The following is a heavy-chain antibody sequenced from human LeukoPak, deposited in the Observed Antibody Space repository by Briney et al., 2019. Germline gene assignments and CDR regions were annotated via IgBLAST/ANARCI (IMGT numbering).Heavy chain of an antibody. CDR3: AKASGRWYLDY. CDR2: ISGSGGST. Sequence: GGSLRLSCAASGFTFSSYAMSWARQAPGKGLERVSAISGSGGSTYYADSVKGRFTISRDNSKNTLYLQMNSLRAEDTAVYYCAKASGRWYLDYWGQGTLVTVSS. V-gene: IGHV3-23*01. D-gene: IGHD4-23*01. CDR1: GFTFSSYA. J-gene: IGHJ4*02.